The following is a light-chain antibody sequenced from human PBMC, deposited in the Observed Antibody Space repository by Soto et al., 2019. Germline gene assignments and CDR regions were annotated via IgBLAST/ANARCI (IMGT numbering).Light chain of an antibody. CDR3: CSYVNSDTLV. CDR2: EVS. J-gene: IGLJ3*02. V-gene: IGLV2-23*02. CDR1: SSDVGSYNL. Sequence: QTVVTQPASVSGSPGQSITISCTGTSSDVGSYNLVSWYQQHPGKAPKLMIYEVSKWPSGASNRFSGSKSGNTASLTISGLQAEDEADYYCCSYVNSDTLVFGGGTKLTVL.